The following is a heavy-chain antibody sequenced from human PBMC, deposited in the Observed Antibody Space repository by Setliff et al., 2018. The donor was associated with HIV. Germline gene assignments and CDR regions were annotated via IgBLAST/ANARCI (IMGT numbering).Heavy chain of an antibody. J-gene: IGHJ4*02. CDR1: GGSFSGYY. CDR2: IYIYSSGST. D-gene: IGHD3-3*01. Sequence: SETLSLTCSVSGGSFSGYYWSWIRQPPGKGLEWIGYIYIYSSGSTNYNPSLTSRVTTSVDTSRNQFSLKLTSVTAADTAIYYCARGVNFDYWGQGTQVTVSS. CDR3: ARGVNFDY. V-gene: IGHV4-59*01.